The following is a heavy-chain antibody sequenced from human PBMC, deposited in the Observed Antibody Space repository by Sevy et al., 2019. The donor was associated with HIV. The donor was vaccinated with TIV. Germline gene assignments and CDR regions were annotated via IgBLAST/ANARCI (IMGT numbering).Heavy chain of an antibody. CDR3: ARATDNSARWLDP. D-gene: IGHD4-4*01. CDR2: IWHDGSNK. CDR1: GFTFNFHG. J-gene: IGHJ5*02. Sequence: GGSLRLSCAASGFTFNFHGMHWVHQAPGKGLEWVAFIWHDGSNKYMADSVKGRFTISRDNSKNTLFLQMNSLTVEDTAVYYCARATDNSARWLDPWGQGTLVTVSS. V-gene: IGHV3-30*02.